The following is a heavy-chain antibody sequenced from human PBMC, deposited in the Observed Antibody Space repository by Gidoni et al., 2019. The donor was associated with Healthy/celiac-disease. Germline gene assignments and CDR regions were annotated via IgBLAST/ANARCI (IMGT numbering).Heavy chain of an antibody. D-gene: IGHD3-3*01. CDR2: INHSGST. Sequence: QVQLQQWGAGLLKPSETLSLTCAVYGGSFSGYYWSWIRQPPGKGLEWIGEINHSGSTNYNPSLKSRVTISVDTSKNQFSLKLSSVTAEDTAVYYCARRGTLRFLEWLSHVSAFDIWGQGTMVTVSS. CDR3: ARRGTLRFLEWLSHVSAFDI. CDR1: GGSFSGYY. V-gene: IGHV4-34*01. J-gene: IGHJ3*02.